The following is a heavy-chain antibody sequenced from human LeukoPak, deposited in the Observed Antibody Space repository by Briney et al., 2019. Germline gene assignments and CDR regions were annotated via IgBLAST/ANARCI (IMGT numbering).Heavy chain of an antibody. J-gene: IGHJ3*02. CDR2: ISSSGSTI. CDR3: AREITPYYDILTGSDAFDI. V-gene: IGHV3-48*03. D-gene: IGHD3-9*01. CDR1: GFTFSSYE. Sequence: GGSLRLSCAASGFTFSSYEMNWVRQAPGKGLEWVSYISSSGSTIYYADSVKGRFTISRDNAKNSLYLQMNSLRAEDTAVYYCAREITPYYDILTGSDAFDIWGQGTMVTVSS.